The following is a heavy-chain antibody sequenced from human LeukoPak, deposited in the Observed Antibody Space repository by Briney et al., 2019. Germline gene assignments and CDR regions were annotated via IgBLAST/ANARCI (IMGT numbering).Heavy chain of an antibody. CDR1: GFTFSSYT. D-gene: IGHD3-9*01. CDR2: ISSSSSYI. CDR3: TTALNFDILTGLYQPIAAFDV. Sequence: GGSLRLSCAASGFTFSSYTMNWVRQAPGKGLEWVSSISSSSSYIYYVDSVRGRFTTSRDNAKNSLYLQMNSLRAADTAVYYCTTALNFDILTGLYQPIAAFDVWGQGTLVTVSS. J-gene: IGHJ3*01. V-gene: IGHV3-21*01.